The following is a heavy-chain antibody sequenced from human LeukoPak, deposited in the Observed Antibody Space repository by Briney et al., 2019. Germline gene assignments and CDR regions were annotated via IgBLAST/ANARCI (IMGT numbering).Heavy chain of an antibody. CDR2: ISAYNGNT. J-gene: IGHJ4*02. CDR1: GYTFTGYY. CDR3: ARRAALISESDY. V-gene: IGHV1-18*04. Sequence: GASVKVSCKASGYTFTGYYMHWVRQAPGQGLEWMGWISAYNGNTNYAQKLQGRVTMTTDTSTSTAYMELRSLRSDDTAVYYCARRAALISESDYWGQGTLVTVSS. D-gene: IGHD2-21*01.